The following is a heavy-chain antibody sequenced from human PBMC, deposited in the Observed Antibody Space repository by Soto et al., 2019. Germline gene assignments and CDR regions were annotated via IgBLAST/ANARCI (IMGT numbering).Heavy chain of an antibody. CDR1: GGSISSHH. CDR2: IHDSGST. J-gene: IGHJ4*02. D-gene: IGHD2-21*01. V-gene: IGHV4-59*11. Sequence: QVQLQESGPGLVKPSETLSLTCTVSGGSISSHHWSWIRQPPGKGPECIGSIHDSGSTTYNPSLNLRVTISVDTSKNQFSLSITSVTAADTAVYYCARGGARSIWLDYWGQGILVTVSS. CDR3: ARGGARSIWLDY.